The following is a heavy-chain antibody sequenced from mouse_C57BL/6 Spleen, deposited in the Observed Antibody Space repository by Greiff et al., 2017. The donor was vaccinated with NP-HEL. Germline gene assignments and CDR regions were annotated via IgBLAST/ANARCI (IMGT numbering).Heavy chain of an antibody. Sequence: VQLQQSGPELVKPGASVKISCKASGYTFTDYYINWVKQRPGQGLEWIGWIFPGSGSTYYNEKFKGKATLTVDKSSSTAYMLLSSLTSEDSAVYFCARPSGYDGYYVGYFDYWGQGTTLTVSS. CDR1: GYTFTDYY. J-gene: IGHJ2*01. D-gene: IGHD2-3*01. CDR2: IFPGSGST. CDR3: ARPSGYDGYYVGYFDY. V-gene: IGHV1-75*01.